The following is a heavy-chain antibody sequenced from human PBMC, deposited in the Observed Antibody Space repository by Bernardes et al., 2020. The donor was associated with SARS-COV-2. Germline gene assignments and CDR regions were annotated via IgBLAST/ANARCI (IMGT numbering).Heavy chain of an antibody. CDR2: INPNSGGT. Sequence: ASVKVSCKASGYTFTGYYMHWVRQAPGQGLEWMGWINPNSGGTNYAQKFQGRVTMTRDTSISTAYMELSRLRSDDTAVYYCARGQGSDFWSGVTVWGSGWFDPWGQGTLVTVSS. D-gene: IGHD3-3*01. V-gene: IGHV1-2*02. J-gene: IGHJ5*02. CDR1: GYTFTGYY. CDR3: ARGQGSDFWSGVTVWGSGWFDP.